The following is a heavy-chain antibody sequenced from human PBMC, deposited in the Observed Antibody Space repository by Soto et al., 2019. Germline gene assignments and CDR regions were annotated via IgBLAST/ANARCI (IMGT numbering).Heavy chain of an antibody. V-gene: IGHV4-39*01. CDR3: ARQDRSWSGSYYMDV. CDR1: GGDISNSSYC. J-gene: IGHJ6*03. Sequence: SQTHPLSYTVAGGDISNSSYCWGWIRQPPGKGLEWIGSIYYSGSTYYNPSLKSRVTISVDTSKNQFSLKLSSVTAADTAVYYCARQDRSWSGSYYMDVWGKGTTVTVS. D-gene: IGHD3-3*01. CDR2: IYYSGST.